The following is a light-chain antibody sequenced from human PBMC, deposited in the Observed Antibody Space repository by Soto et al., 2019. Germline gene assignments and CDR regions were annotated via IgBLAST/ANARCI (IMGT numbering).Light chain of an antibody. CDR3: QHYYDPPPT. J-gene: IGKJ2*01. V-gene: IGKV4-1*01. CDR2: WST. Sequence: DIVMTQSPDSLAVYLGERATIHCKSSQSLLDTSNHKTYLTWYQHKPGQSPKLLFFWSTTRASGVPDRFSGSGSGTDFTLTFSILQAEDVTVYSCQHYYDPPPTFGQGTKLEIK. CDR1: QSLLDTSNHKTY.